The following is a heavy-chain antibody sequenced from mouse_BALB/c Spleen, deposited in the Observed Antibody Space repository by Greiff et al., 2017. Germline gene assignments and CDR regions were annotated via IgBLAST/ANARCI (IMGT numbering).Heavy chain of an antibody. V-gene: IGHV2-6-7*01. CDR3: ARDLYYGNYSYYAMDY. CDR1: GFSLTGYG. Sequence: VKLMESGPGLVAPSQSLSITCTVSGFSLTGYGVNWVRQPPGKGLEWLGMIWGDGSTDYNSALKSRLSISKDNSKSQVFLKMNSLQTDDTARYYCARDLYYGNYSYYAMDYWGQGTSVTVSS. CDR2: IWGDGST. J-gene: IGHJ4*01. D-gene: IGHD2-1*01.